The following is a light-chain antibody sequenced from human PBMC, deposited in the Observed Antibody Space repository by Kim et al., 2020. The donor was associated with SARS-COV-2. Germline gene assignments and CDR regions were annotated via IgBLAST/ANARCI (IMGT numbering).Light chain of an antibody. Sequence: GQRVTISCSGSSSNSGSNTVNWYQQRPGTAPKRLIYRKNQRPSGVPDRFSGSKSGTSASLAISGLQSEDEADDYGAAWDDSLNGYVFGTGTKVTVL. J-gene: IGLJ1*01. CDR1: SSNSGSNT. V-gene: IGLV1-44*01. CDR2: RKN. CDR3: AAWDDSLNGYV.